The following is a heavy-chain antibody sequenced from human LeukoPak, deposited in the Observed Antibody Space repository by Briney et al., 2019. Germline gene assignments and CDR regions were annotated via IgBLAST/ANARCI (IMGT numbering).Heavy chain of an antibody. CDR2: IYHSGST. D-gene: IGHD6-19*01. CDR1: GGSISSGGYS. V-gene: IGHV4-30-2*02. Sequence: SETLSLTCAVSGGSISSGGYSWSWIRQPPGKGLEWIGYIYHSGSTYYNPSLKSRVTISVDTSKNQFSLKLSSVTAADTAVYYCARWAGLLFDYWGQGTLVTVSS. CDR3: ARWAGLLFDY. J-gene: IGHJ4*02.